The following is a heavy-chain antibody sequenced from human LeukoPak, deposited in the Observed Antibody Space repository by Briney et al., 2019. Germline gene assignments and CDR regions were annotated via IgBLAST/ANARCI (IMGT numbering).Heavy chain of an antibody. D-gene: IGHD3-22*01. V-gene: IGHV4-59*01. CDR3: ARGGYYDSSGHYRLSRYPLDY. CDR1: GGSISSYY. J-gene: IGHJ4*02. CDR2: IYYSGST. Sequence: SETLSLTCTVSGGSISSYYWSWIRQPPGKGLEWIGYIYYSGSTNYNPSLKSRVTISVDTSKNQFSLKLSSVTAADTAVYYCARGGYYDSSGHYRLSRYPLDYWGQGTLVTVSS.